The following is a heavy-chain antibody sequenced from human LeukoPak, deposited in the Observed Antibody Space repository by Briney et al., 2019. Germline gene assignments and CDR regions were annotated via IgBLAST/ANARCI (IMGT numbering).Heavy chain of an antibody. CDR2: ISGSGGST. CDR1: GFTFSSYG. J-gene: IGHJ4*02. D-gene: IGHD6-19*01. Sequence: PGGSLRLSCAASGFTFSSYGMSWVRQAPGKGLEWVSAISGSGGSTYYADSVKGRFTISRDNSKNTLYLQMNSLRAEDTAVYYCAKGIRYSSGWFLFDYWGQGTLVTVSS. CDR3: AKGIRYSSGWFLFDY. V-gene: IGHV3-23*01.